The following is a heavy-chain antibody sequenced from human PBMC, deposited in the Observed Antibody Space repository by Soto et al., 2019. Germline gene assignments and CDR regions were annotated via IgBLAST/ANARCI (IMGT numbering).Heavy chain of an antibody. D-gene: IGHD3-10*01. J-gene: IGHJ6*03. Sequence: GGSLRLSCAASGFTFSSYGMHWVRQAPGKGLEWVAVIWYDGSNKYYADSVKGRFTISRDNSKNTLYLQMNSLRAEDTAVYYCARGFGEFYYYYYMDVWGKGTTVTVSS. CDR1: GFTFSSYG. CDR2: IWYDGSNK. V-gene: IGHV3-33*01. CDR3: ARGFGEFYYYYYMDV.